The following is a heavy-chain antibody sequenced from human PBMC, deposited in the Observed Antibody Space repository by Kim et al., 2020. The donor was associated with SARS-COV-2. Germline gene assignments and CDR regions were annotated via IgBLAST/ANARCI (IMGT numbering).Heavy chain of an antibody. CDR1: GGSISSSSYY. J-gene: IGHJ4*02. CDR2: IYYSGST. V-gene: IGHV4-39*01. D-gene: IGHD3-10*01. Sequence: SETLSLTCTVSGGSISSSSYYWGWIRQPPGKGLEWIGSIYYSGSTYYNPSLKSRVTISVDTSKNQFSLKLSSVTAADTAVYYCARAGTRYYYGLVSYYGFDYWGQGTLFTVSS. CDR3: ARAGTRYYYGLVSYYGFDY.